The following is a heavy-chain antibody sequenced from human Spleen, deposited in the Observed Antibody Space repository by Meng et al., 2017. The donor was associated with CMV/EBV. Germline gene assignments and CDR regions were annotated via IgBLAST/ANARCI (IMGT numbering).Heavy chain of an antibody. V-gene: IGHV3-33*01. CDR1: FSSNG. CDR2: IWYDGSNK. CDR3: ARDPTIRYFDWLLSPPFDY. J-gene: IGHJ4*02. Sequence: FSSNGMQWVRQGTGKGLEWVAVIWYDGSNKYYADSVKGRFTISRDNSKNTLYLQMNSLRAEDTAVYYCARDPTIRYFDWLLSPPFDYWGQGTLVTVSS. D-gene: IGHD3-9*01.